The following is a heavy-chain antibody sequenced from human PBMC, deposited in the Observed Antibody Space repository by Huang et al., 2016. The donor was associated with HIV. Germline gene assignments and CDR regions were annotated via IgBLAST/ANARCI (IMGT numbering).Heavy chain of an antibody. CDR1: GGSMSSYY. J-gene: IGHJ5*02. D-gene: IGHD6-6*01. V-gene: IGHV4-59*01. CDR2: IYYRGST. Sequence: QVQLQESGPGLVKPSETLSLTCTVSGGSMSSYYWSWIRQPPGKGLGWIGYIYYRGSTNYHPSLKMRVTIAVDTSKNQFSLRLSSVTAADTAVYYCASASIAARRWFDPWGQGSLVTVSS. CDR3: ASASIAARRWFDP.